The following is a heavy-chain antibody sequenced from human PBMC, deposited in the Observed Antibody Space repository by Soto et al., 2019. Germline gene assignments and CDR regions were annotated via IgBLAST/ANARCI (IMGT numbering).Heavy chain of an antibody. CDR1: GGTFSSYA. CDR3: ARGAVVVPAANRLYYYYGMDV. Sequence: ASVKVSCKASGGTFSSYAVSWVRQAPGQGLEWMGGIIPIFGTANYAQKFQGRVTITADESTSTAYMELSSLRSEDTAVYYCARGAVVVPAANRLYYYYGMDVWGQGTTVTVSS. V-gene: IGHV1-69*13. CDR2: IIPIFGTA. D-gene: IGHD2-2*01. J-gene: IGHJ6*02.